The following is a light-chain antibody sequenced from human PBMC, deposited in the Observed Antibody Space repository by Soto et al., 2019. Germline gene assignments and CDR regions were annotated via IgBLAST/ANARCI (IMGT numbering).Light chain of an antibody. J-gene: IGLJ1*01. V-gene: IGLV2-14*01. Sequence: QSALTQPASVSGSPGQSITISCTGTSNDVGSSNYVSWYQQHPGKAPKLIIYEVSDRPSGVSNRFSGSKSGNTASLTTSGLQVEDAANYYCCSHTGHSPYVFGIWTKLTVL. CDR1: SNDVGSSNY. CDR2: EVS. CDR3: CSHTGHSPYV.